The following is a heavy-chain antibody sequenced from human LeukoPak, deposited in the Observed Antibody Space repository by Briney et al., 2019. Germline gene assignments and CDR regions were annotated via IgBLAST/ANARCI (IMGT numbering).Heavy chain of an antibody. D-gene: IGHD2-2*01. CDR1: GYTFTDYY. CDR3: ATGYRLVPAAMWFNY. CDR2: INPKSGGR. J-gene: IGHJ4*02. Sequence: ASVKVSCKASGYTFTDYYMHWVRQAPGQGLEWMGWINPKSGGRSYAQRFQGRVTMTRDTSISTAYMELSRLRSDDTAVYYCATGYRLVPAAMWFNYWGQGTLVTGTS. V-gene: IGHV1-2*02.